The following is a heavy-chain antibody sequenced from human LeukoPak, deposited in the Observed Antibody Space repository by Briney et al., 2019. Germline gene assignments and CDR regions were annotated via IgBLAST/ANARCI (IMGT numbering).Heavy chain of an antibody. CDR1: GFTFSSYA. J-gene: IGHJ4*02. CDR3: ARTKKATYYDFWSGYYDAGQEGDYFDY. D-gene: IGHD3-3*01. Sequence: GGSLRLSCAASGFTFSSYAMHWVRQAPGKGLVWVAVISYDGSNKHYADSVKGRFTISRDNSKNTLYLQMNSLRAEDTAVYYCARTKKATYYDFWSGYYDAGQEGDYFDYWGQGTLVTVSS. CDR2: ISYDGSNK. V-gene: IGHV3-30*04.